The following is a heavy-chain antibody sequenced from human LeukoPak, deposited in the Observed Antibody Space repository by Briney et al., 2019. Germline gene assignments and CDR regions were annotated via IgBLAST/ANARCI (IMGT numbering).Heavy chain of an antibody. J-gene: IGHJ4*02. V-gene: IGHV6-1*01. CDR1: GDSVSINSAA. D-gene: IGHD6-13*01. CDR2: TYYRSKWYN. CDR3: ARDTLIAEGIDY. Sequence: SQTLSLTSAISGDSVSINSAAWNWIRQSPSRGLEWLGRTYYRSKWYNDYAVSVKSRITINPGTSKNQFSLQLNSVTPEDTAVYYCARDTLIAEGIDYWGQGTLVTVSS.